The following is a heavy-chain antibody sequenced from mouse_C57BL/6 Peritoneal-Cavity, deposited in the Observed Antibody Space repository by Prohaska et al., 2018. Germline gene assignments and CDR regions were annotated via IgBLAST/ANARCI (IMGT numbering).Heavy chain of an antibody. CDR2: IYTGSGNT. CDR3: ARSWEVTSYFDY. V-gene: IGHV1-76*01. D-gene: IGHD2-2*01. CDR1: GYTFTDYY. J-gene: IGHJ2*01. Sequence: QVQLNQSGAELVRPGASVKLSCKASGYTFTDYYINWVKQRPGKGLEWIARIYTGSGNTYYNEKCKGKATLTAEKSSSTAYMQRSSLTSEDSAVYFCARSWEVTSYFDYWGQGTTLTVSS.